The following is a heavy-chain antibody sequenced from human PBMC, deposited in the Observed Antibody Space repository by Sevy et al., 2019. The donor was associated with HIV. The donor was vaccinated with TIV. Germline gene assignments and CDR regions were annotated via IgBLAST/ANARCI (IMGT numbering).Heavy chain of an antibody. CDR3: ARVPSTGRYGMDV. CDR2: ISSSSSTI. CDR1: GLTFSSYS. V-gene: IGHV3-48*01. J-gene: IGHJ6*02. D-gene: IGHD3-10*01. Sequence: GGSLRLSCAASGLTFSSYSMNWVRQAPGKGLEWVSYISSSSSTIYYADSVKGRFTISRDNAKNSLYLQMNSLRAEDTAVYYSARVPSTGRYGMDVWGQGTTVTVSS.